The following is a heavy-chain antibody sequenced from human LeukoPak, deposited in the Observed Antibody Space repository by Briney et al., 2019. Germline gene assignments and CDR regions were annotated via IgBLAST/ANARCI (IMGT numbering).Heavy chain of an antibody. CDR1: GFTFSSYW. CDR3: ARDRSYGDAFDI. J-gene: IGHJ3*02. D-gene: IGHD1-26*01. V-gene: IGHV3-74*01. CDR2: INSDGSST. Sequence: GGSLRLSCAASGFTFSSYWMHWVRQAPGKGLVWVSRINSDGSSTSYADSVKGPFTISRDNAKNTLYLQMNSLRAEDTAVYYCARDRSYGDAFDIWGQGTMVTVSS.